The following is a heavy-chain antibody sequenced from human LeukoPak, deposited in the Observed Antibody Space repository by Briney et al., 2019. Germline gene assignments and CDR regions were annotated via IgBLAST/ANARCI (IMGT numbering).Heavy chain of an antibody. Sequence: ASVKVSCKASGYTFTSYGISWVRQAPGQGLEWMGWISPYTGNTNYAQKFQGRVTMTTDTSTTTAYMELRSLRSDDTAVYYCARDPAIAVAGKGYFQHWGQGTLVTVSS. CDR1: GYTFTSYG. J-gene: IGHJ1*01. CDR2: ISPYTGNT. D-gene: IGHD6-19*01. CDR3: ARDPAIAVAGKGYFQH. V-gene: IGHV1-18*01.